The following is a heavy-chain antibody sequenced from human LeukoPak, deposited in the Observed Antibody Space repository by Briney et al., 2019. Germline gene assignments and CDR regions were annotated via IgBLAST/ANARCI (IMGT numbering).Heavy chain of an antibody. D-gene: IGHD2-8*01. J-gene: IGHJ3*02. CDR1: GFTVSSNY. CDR2: IYSGGST. CDR3: ARDAGYCTNGVCPDAFDI. V-gene: IGHV3-53*01. Sequence: GGSLRLSCAASGFTVSSNYMSWVRQAPGKGLEWVSVIYSGGSTYYADSVKGRFTISRDNSKNTLYLQMNSLRAEDTAVYYCARDAGYCTNGVCPDAFDIWGQGTMVTVSA.